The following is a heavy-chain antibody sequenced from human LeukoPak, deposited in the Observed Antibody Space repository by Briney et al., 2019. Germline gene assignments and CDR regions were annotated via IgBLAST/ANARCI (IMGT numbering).Heavy chain of an antibody. CDR1: GFTFSSYA. Sequence: GGSLRLSCAASGFTFSSYALSWFRRAPGKGLKWSPVFGGGGGPTYYADSVKGRFTISRDDSKNTLFLLMNSLRAEDTAVYYCAKDTVSGDGHIDFDYWGQGTLVTVSS. J-gene: IGHJ4*02. CDR3: AKDTVSGDGHIDFDY. CDR2: FGGGGGPT. D-gene: IGHD5-24*01. V-gene: IGHV3-23*01.